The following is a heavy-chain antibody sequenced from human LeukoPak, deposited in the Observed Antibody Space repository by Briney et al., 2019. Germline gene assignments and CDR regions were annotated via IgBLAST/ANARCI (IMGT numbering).Heavy chain of an antibody. CDR3: ARAQLAVAGTAFDY. Sequence: PGGSLRLSCAASGFXFSTYSIYWVRQAPGKGLKWVSSISSSGSYISYADSMKGRFTISRDNARNSLYLQMNNLRAEDTAVYYCARAQLAVAGTAFDYWGQGTLVTVSS. V-gene: IGHV3-21*01. J-gene: IGHJ4*02. D-gene: IGHD6-19*01. CDR2: ISSSGSYI. CDR1: GFXFSTYS.